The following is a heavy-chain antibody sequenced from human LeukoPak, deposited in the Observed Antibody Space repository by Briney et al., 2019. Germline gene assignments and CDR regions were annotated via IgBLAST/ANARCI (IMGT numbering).Heavy chain of an antibody. V-gene: IGHV3-48*03. CDR3: GRVGRAARGGY. Sequence: PGGSLRLSCAASGFTFSSYEMQWVRQAPGKGLEWVSYIGTSGISIYYADSVEGRFTISRDNAKNSLYLQMNSLRAEDTAVYYCGRVGRAARGGYWDQGTLVTVSS. J-gene: IGHJ4*02. CDR1: GFTFSSYE. CDR2: IGTSGISI. D-gene: IGHD2-15*01.